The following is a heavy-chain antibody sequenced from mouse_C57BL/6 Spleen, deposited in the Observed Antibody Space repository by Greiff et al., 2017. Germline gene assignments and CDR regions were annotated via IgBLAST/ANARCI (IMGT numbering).Heavy chain of an antibody. V-gene: IGHV2-9-1*01. CDR2: IWTGGGT. Sequence: VQLQQSGPGLVAPSQSLSITCTVSGFSLTSYAISWVRQPPGKGLEWLGVIWTGGGTNYNSALKSRLSISKDNSESQVFLKMNSLQTDDTARYDCAHNYYGSSYWYFDFWGKGTTVTVSS. CDR1: GFSLTSYA. D-gene: IGHD1-1*01. J-gene: IGHJ1*03. CDR3: AHNYYGSSYWYFDF.